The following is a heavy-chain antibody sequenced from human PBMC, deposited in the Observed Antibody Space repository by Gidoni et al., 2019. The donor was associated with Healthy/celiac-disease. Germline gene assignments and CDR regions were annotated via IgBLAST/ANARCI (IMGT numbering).Heavy chain of an antibody. CDR2: ISGSGGST. V-gene: IGHV3-23*04. D-gene: IGHD2-21*01. Sequence: EVQLVESGGGLVQPGGSLRLSCAASGFTFSSYAMSWVRQAPGKGLEWVSAISGSGGSTYYADSVKGRFTISRDNSKNTLYLQMNSLRAEDTAVYYCAKVTENGIVVVKRPVYYFDYWGQGTLVTVSS. CDR3: AKVTENGIVVVKRPVYYFDY. CDR1: GFTFSSYA. J-gene: IGHJ4*02.